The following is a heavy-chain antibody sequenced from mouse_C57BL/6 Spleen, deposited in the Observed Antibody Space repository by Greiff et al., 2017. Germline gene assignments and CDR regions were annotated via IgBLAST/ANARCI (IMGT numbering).Heavy chain of an antibody. CDR1: GFTFSDFY. CDR3: ARDAYDYDGRAMDY. D-gene: IGHD2-4*01. CDR2: SRNKANDYTT. V-gene: IGHV7-1*01. J-gene: IGHJ4*01. Sequence: EVKLMESGGGLVQSGRSLRLSCATSGFTFSDFYMEWVRQAPGKGLEWIAASRNKANDYTTEYSASVKGRFIVSRDTSQSILYLQMNALRAEDTAIYYCARDAYDYDGRAMDYWGQGTSVTVSS.